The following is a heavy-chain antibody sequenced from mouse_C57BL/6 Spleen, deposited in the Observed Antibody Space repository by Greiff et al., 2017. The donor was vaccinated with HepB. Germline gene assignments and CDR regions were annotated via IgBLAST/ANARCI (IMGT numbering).Heavy chain of an antibody. CDR3: ASSELGFAY. D-gene: IGHD4-1*01. CDR2: IYPGDGDT. J-gene: IGHJ3*01. V-gene: IGHV1-82*01. CDR1: GYAFSSSW. Sequence: QVQLQQSGPELVKPGASVKISCKASGYAFSSSWMNWVKQRPGKGLEWIGRIYPGDGDTNYNGKFKGKATLTADKSSSTAHMQLSSLTSEDSAVYFCASSELGFAYWGQGTLVTVSA.